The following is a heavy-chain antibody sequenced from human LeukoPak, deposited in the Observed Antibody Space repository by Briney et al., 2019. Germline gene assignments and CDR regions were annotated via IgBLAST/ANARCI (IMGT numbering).Heavy chain of an antibody. Sequence: GGSLSLSCAASGFTLSNAWMRWVRQAPGEGVEGIGRIKRRSDGGTTDYAAPLKSRFTTSRDDSKNTMYLQITSLKTEDTAVYYCTTVGLSGYCESRGYYYFDYWGQGTLVTVSS. D-gene: IGHD3-22*01. CDR3: TTVGLSGYCESRGYYYFDY. CDR1: GFTLSNAW. CDR2: IKRRSDGGTT. V-gene: IGHV3-15*01. J-gene: IGHJ4*02.